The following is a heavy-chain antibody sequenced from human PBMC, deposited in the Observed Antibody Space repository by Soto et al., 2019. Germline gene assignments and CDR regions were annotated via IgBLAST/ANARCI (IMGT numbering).Heavy chain of an antibody. Sequence: QVQLQQWGAGLLKPSETLSLTCAVYGGSFSGYYWSWIRQPPGKGLEWIGEINHSGSTNYNPSLKSGVTISVDTSKNQFSLKLSSVTAADTAVYYCARGTDIVVVPAATDAFDIWGQGTMVTVSS. CDR1: GGSFSGYY. V-gene: IGHV4-34*01. J-gene: IGHJ3*02. D-gene: IGHD2-2*01. CDR2: INHSGST. CDR3: ARGTDIVVVPAATDAFDI.